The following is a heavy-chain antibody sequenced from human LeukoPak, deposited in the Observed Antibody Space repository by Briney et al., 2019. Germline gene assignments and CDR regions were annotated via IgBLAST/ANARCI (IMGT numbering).Heavy chain of an antibody. CDR1: RDSISSYY. J-gene: IGHJ3*02. CDR3: ARDPYDKGAFDI. CDR2: IYYSGST. Sequence: SETLSLTCTVSRDSISSYYWSWIRQPPGKGLEWIGYIYYSGSTNYNPSLKSRVTISVGTSKNQFSLKLSSVTAADTAVYYCARDPYDKGAFDIWGQGTMVTVSS. V-gene: IGHV4-59*01. D-gene: IGHD3-22*01.